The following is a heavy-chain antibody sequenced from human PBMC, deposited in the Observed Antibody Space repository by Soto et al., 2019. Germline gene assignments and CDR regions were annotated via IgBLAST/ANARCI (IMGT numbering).Heavy chain of an antibody. CDR1: GFTFDDYA. V-gene: IGHV3-9*01. D-gene: IGHD4-17*01. CDR3: AKDTGTTRTSLFDY. J-gene: IGHJ4*02. Sequence: EVQLVESGGDLAQPGRSLRLTCAASGFTFDDYAMHWVRQVPGKGLEWVSGISWNSDSIRYADSVKGRFTISRDNAKNSLYLQMNSLRAEDTALYYCAKDTGTTRTSLFDYWGQGTLVTVSS. CDR2: ISWNSDSI.